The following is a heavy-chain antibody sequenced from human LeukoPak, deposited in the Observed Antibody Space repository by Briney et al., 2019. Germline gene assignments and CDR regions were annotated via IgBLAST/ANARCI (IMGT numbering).Heavy chain of an antibody. D-gene: IGHD3-10*01. CDR3: ARSMVRGHFDY. Sequence: ASVKVSCKASGGTLSSYAISWVRQAPGQGLEWMGRIIPILGIANYAQKFQGRVTITADKSTSTAYMELSSLRSEDTAVYYCARSMVRGHFDYWGQGTLVTVSS. CDR2: IIPILGIA. J-gene: IGHJ4*02. V-gene: IGHV1-69*04. CDR1: GGTLSSYA.